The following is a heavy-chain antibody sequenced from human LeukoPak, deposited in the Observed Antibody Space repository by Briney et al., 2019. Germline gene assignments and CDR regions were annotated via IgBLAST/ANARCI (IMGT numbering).Heavy chain of an antibody. Sequence: GGSLRLSCAASGFTFSSYWMSWVRQAPGKGLEWVANMKGDGSEIHYADSVKGRFTISRDNAKNTLYLQMNSLRAEDTALYYCARPAYTAAYDLWGRGTMVTVSS. CDR3: ARPAYTAAYDL. V-gene: IGHV3-7*01. J-gene: IGHJ3*01. CDR2: MKGDGSEI. CDR1: GFTFSSYW. D-gene: IGHD3-16*01.